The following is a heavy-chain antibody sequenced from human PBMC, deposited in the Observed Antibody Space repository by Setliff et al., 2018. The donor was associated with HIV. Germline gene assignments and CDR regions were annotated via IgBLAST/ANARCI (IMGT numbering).Heavy chain of an antibody. D-gene: IGHD3-22*01. CDR3: ARGMDYYDTSGYYQYYFDY. CDR2: INPKSDGT. CDR1: GYSFTDYY. Sequence: GASVKVSCKASGYSFTDYYIHWVRQAPGQGLEWMGWINPKSDGTNYAQKFQGWITMTRDTSISTAYMELSRLRSDDTAVYYCARGMDYYDTSGYYQYYFDYWGQGTLVT. V-gene: IGHV1-2*04. J-gene: IGHJ4*02.